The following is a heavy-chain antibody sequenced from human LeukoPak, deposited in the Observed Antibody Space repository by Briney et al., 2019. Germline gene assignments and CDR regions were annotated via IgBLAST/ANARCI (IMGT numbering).Heavy chain of an antibody. CDR2: IYYSGS. J-gene: IGHJ4*02. Sequence: SETLSLTCTVSGGSISSSSYYWGWIRQPPGKGLEWIGSIYYSGSTISVDTSKNQFSLRLRPVTAADTAVYYCARGVVIAPQTFDYWGQGTLVTVSS. D-gene: IGHD2-21*01. CDR1: GGSISSSSYY. CDR3: ARGVVIAPQTFDY. V-gene: IGHV4-39*07.